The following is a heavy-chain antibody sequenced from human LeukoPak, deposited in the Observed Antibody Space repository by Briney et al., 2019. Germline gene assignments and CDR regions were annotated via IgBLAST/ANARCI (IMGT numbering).Heavy chain of an antibody. CDR2: IRYDGSNK. CDR1: GFTFSSYG. V-gene: IGHV3-30*02. J-gene: IGHJ4*02. CDR3: AKGPAHPSYSSSWYYFDY. D-gene: IGHD6-13*01. Sequence: SGGSLRLSCAASGFTFSSYGMHWVRQAPGKGLEWVAFIRYDGSNKYYADSVKGRFTISRDDSKNTLYLQMNSLRAEDTAVYYCAKGPAHPSYSSSWYYFDYWGQGTLVTVSS.